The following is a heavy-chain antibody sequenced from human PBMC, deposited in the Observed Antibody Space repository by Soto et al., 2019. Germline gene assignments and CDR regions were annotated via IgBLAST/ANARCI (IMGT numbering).Heavy chain of an antibody. CDR1: GFTFRNHA. Sequence: QVQLVESGGGVVQPGGSLRLSCAASGFTFRNHAMHWVRQAPGKGLECLAVIAHDGSNAFYRDSVKGRFTVSRDNSKNTLYLYMNSLRSEDTGVYYCARGEREDILVVVGARPGEYGTDIWGQGTRVIVSS. CDR2: IAHDGSNA. V-gene: IGHV3-30-3*01. D-gene: IGHD2-15*01. J-gene: IGHJ6*02. CDR3: ARGEREDILVVVGARPGEYGTDI.